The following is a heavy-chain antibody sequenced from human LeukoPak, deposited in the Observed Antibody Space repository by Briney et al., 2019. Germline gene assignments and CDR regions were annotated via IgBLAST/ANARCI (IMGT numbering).Heavy chain of an antibody. D-gene: IGHD2-15*01. CDR3: AKDTLPYCSGGSCYSYAFDI. V-gene: IGHV3-9*01. CDR1: GFTFDDYA. Sequence: GGSLRLSCAASGFTFDDYAMHWVRQAPGKGLEWVSGISWNSGSIGYADSVKGRFTISRDNAKNSLYLQMNSLRAEDTALYYCAKDTLPYCSGGSCYSYAFDIWGQGTMVTVSS. CDR2: ISWNSGSI. J-gene: IGHJ3*02.